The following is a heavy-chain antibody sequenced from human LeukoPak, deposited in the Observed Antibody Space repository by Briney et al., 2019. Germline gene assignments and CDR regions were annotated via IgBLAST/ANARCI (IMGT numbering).Heavy chain of an antibody. J-gene: IGHJ4*02. Sequence: SETLSLTCTVSGGSISNYYWSWIRQPPGKGLEWIGYIYYSGSTNYNPSLKSRVTISVDTSKNQFSLKLSSVTAADTAVYYCARGYYDSSGYYWVFDYWGQGTQVTVSS. CDR1: GGSISNYY. CDR3: ARGYYDSSGYYWVFDY. D-gene: IGHD3-22*01. CDR2: IYYSGST. V-gene: IGHV4-59*01.